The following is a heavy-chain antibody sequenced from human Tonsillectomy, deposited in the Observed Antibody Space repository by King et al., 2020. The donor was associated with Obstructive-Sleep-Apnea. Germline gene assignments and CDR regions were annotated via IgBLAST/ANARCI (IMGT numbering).Heavy chain of an antibody. J-gene: IGHJ3*02. Sequence: VQLVESGAEVKKPGASVKVSCKASVYTFTSYYMHWVRQAPGQGLEWMGISNHSGGSTSYAQKFQGRVTMTRDTSTSTVYMELSSLRSEDTAVYYCARTQTAGAFDIWGQGTMVAVSS. CDR1: VYTFTSYY. CDR3: ARTQTAGAFDI. CDR2: SNHSGGST. D-gene: IGHD2-21*02. V-gene: IGHV1-46*01.